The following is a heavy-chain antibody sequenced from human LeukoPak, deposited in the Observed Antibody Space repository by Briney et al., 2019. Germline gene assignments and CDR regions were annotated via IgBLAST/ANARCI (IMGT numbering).Heavy chain of an antibody. D-gene: IGHD3-16*02. V-gene: IGHV1-24*01. CDR1: GYTLTELS. CDR3: ATDGFPRDYDYVWGSYLH. CDR2: FDPEDGET. J-gene: IGHJ4*02. Sequence: ASVKVSCKVSGYTLTELSMHWVRQAPGKGLEWMGGFDPEDGETIYAQKFQGRVTMTEDTSTDTAYMELSSLRSEDTAVYYCATDGFPRDYDYVWGSYLHWGQGTLVTVSS.